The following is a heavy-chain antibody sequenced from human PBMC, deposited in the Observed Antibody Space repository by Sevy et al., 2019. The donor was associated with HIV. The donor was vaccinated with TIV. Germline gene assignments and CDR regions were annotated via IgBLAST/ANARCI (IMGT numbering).Heavy chain of an antibody. Sequence: GGSLRLSCAASGFTFSSYCMHWVRQAPGKGLEWVAVISYDESNKYYADSVKGRFTISRDSSKNTLYLQMNSLRPEGTAVYYCAKGVLAAHPHFDYWGQGTLVTVSS. CDR1: GFTFSSYC. J-gene: IGHJ4*02. V-gene: IGHV3-30*18. D-gene: IGHD6-6*01. CDR3: AKGVLAAHPHFDY. CDR2: ISYDESNK.